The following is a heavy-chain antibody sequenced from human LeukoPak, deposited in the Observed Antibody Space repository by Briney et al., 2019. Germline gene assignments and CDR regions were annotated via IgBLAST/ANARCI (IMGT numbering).Heavy chain of an antibody. Sequence: GGSLRLSCAASGFTFSSYELYWVRQAPGKGLEWISYISSRTTTIKYADSVRGRFTISRDDARESLYLQMNSLRAEDTAIYFCGASRQYVGAFDIWGQWTLVTVSS. D-gene: IGHD3-16*01. V-gene: IGHV3-48*03. CDR3: GASRQYVGAFDI. CDR1: GFTFSSYE. CDR2: ISSRTTTI. J-gene: IGHJ3*02.